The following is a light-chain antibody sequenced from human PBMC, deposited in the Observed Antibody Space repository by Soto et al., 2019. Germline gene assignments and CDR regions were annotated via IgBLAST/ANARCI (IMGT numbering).Light chain of an antibody. Sequence: QSVLTQPASVSGSPGLSITISCTGTSSDVGSYNLVSWYQQYPGKAPKLMIYEVSKRPSGVSNRFSGSKSGNTASLTISGLQAEDEADYYCCSYAGSSTFYVFGTGTKLTVL. CDR3: CSYAGSSTFYV. J-gene: IGLJ1*01. V-gene: IGLV2-23*02. CDR2: EVS. CDR1: SSDVGSYNL.